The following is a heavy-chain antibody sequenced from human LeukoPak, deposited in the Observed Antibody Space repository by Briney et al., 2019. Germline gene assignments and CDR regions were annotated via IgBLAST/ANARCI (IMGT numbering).Heavy chain of an antibody. Sequence: HGESLKISCKGSGYSFTSYWIGWVRQMPGKGLEWMGIIYPGDSDTRYSPSFQGQVTISADKSISTAYLQWSSLKASDTAMYYCARQESYYYDSSGYYSLDYWGQGTLVTVSS. D-gene: IGHD3-22*01. CDR1: GYSFTSYW. J-gene: IGHJ4*02. CDR3: ARQESYYYDSSGYYSLDY. V-gene: IGHV5-51*01. CDR2: IYPGDSDT.